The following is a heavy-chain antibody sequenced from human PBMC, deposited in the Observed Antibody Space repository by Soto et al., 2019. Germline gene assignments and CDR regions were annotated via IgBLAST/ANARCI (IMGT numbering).Heavy chain of an antibody. Sequence: QVQLVQSGAEVKRPGSSVKVSCKPSGGTFRSSAITWVRQAPGQGLEWMGGIIPLFGTAQYAQKCQGRVTITADESTRTVYMEVSSLRSEDTAVYYCTRDSSAWYVPASYYYYGMDVWGQGTTVTVSS. CDR3: TRDSSAWYVPASYYYYGMDV. CDR2: IIPLFGTA. D-gene: IGHD6-19*01. V-gene: IGHV1-69*01. CDR1: GGTFRSSA. J-gene: IGHJ6*02.